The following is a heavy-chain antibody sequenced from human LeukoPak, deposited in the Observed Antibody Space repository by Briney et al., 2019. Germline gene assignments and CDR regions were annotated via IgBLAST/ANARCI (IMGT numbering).Heavy chain of an antibody. V-gene: IGHV3-30-3*01. CDR2: ISYDGSNK. Sequence: GGSLRLSCAASGFTFSSYAMHWVRQAPAKVLEWVAVISYDGSNKYYADSVKGRFTISRDNSKNTLYLQMNRLRAEDTAVYYCGRDLYYYYSPDYWGQGTLVTVSS. CDR1: GFTFSSYA. CDR3: GRDLYYYYSPDY. J-gene: IGHJ4*02. D-gene: IGHD3-22*01.